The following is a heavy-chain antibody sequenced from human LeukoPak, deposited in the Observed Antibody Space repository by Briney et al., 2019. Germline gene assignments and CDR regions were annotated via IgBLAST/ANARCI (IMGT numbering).Heavy chain of an antibody. CDR2: ISYDGSNK. Sequence: TGGSLRLSCAASGFTFSSYAMHWVRQAPGKGLEWVAVISYDGSNKYYADSVKGRFTISRDNSKNTLYLQMSSLRAEDTAVYYCAKEPWLSIAVAGSRAVYWGQGTLVTVSS. D-gene: IGHD6-19*01. CDR3: AKEPWLSIAVAGSRAVY. J-gene: IGHJ4*02. CDR1: GFTFSSYA. V-gene: IGHV3-30*04.